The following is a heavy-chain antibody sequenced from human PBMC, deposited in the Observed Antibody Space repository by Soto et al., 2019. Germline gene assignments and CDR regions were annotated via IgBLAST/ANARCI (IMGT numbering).Heavy chain of an antibody. CDR1: GFAFSTHR. CDR3: ATIPGGPPLRYFDY. CDR2: ISSSGSYI. J-gene: IGHJ4*02. D-gene: IGHD3-10*01. Sequence: XGSLQLSCAASGFAFSTHRMHRLPPAPGKGLGWCSSISSSGSYIYYADSLNGRFASPGDNAKNSLYLHMNSLRAEDTAVYYCATIPGGPPLRYFDYCGQGSLFTVSS. V-gene: IGHV3-21*01.